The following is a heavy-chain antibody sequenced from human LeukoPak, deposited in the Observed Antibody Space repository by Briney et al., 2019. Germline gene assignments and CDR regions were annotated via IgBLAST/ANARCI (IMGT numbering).Heavy chain of an antibody. D-gene: IGHD5-24*01. CDR2: IKQDGSKK. Sequence: GGSLRLSCAASGFTFRNYVIHWVRQAPGKGLEWVANIKQDGSKKSYVDSVKGRFTISRDNAKNSLYLQMNSLRAEDTAIYYCTRVGYIDEGIDYWGQGTLVTVSS. CDR1: GFTFRNYV. J-gene: IGHJ4*02. V-gene: IGHV3-7*04. CDR3: TRVGYIDEGIDY.